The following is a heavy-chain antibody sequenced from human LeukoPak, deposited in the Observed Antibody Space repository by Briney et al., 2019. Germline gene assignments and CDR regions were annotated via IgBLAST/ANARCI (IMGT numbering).Heavy chain of an antibody. D-gene: IGHD6-13*01. J-gene: IGHJ4*02. CDR1: GFTFDDYA. V-gene: IGHV3-9*03. Sequence: PGGSLRLSCAASGFTFDDYAMHWVRQAPGKGLEWVSGISWNNGSIGYADSVKGRFTISRDNAKNSLYLRMNSLRAEDMALYYCAKDSGIAAAGLDYWGQGTLVTVSS. CDR2: ISWNNGSI. CDR3: AKDSGIAAAGLDY.